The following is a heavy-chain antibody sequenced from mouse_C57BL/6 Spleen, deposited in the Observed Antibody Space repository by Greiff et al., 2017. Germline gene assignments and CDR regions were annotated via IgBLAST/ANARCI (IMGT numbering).Heavy chain of an antibody. CDR1: GYTFTSYN. J-gene: IGHJ4*01. D-gene: IGHD1-1*01. CDR3: ASTIRYGRSPYSAMAY. V-gene: IGHV1-12*01. CDR2: IYPGNGDT. Sequence: QVQLQQSGAELVRPGASVKMSCKASGYTFTSYNMHWVKQTPRQGLEWIGAIYPGNGDTSYNQKFKGKATLTVDKSSSTAYMQLSSLTSEHSAVYFGASTIRYGRSPYSAMAYWGQGTSVTVSS.